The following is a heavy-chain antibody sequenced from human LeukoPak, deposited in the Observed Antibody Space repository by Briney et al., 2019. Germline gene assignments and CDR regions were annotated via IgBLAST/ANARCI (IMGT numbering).Heavy chain of an antibody. CDR3: ARERWLQIFRVEYDAFDI. J-gene: IGHJ3*02. Sequence: PSETLSLTCTVSGGSISSSSYYWGWIRQPPGKGLEWIGSIYYSGSTYYNPFLKSRVTISVDTSKNQFSLKLSSVTAADTAVYYCARERWLQIFRVEYDAFDIWGQGTMVTVSS. CDR2: IYYSGST. V-gene: IGHV4-39*07. D-gene: IGHD5-24*01. CDR1: GGSISSSSYY.